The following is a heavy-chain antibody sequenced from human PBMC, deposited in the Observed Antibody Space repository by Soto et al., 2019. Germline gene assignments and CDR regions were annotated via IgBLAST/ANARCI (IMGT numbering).Heavy chain of an antibody. D-gene: IGHD3-10*01. J-gene: IGHJ4*02. CDR2: ISYDGSNK. CDR1: GFTFSSYA. Sequence: QVQLVESGGGVVQPGRSLRLSCAASGFTFSSYAMHWVRQAPGKGLEWVAVISYDGSNKYYADSVKGRFTISRDNSKNTLYLQMNSLRAEDTAVYYCASLGSSGSYSDYWGQGTLVTVSS. V-gene: IGHV3-30-3*01. CDR3: ASLGSSGSYSDY.